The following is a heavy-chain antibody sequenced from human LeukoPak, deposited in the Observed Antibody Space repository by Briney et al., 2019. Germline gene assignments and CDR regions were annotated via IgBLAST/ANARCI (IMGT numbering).Heavy chain of an antibody. J-gene: IGHJ4*01. D-gene: IGHD6-19*01. Sequence: PSEILSLTCTVSGGSISSYYWSWIRQPPGKGLEWIGYIYYSGSTNYNPSLKSRVTISVDTSKNQFSLKLSSVTAADTAVYYCARGLGLAVAGIDYWGQEPWSPSPQ. CDR3: ARGLGLAVAGIDY. CDR1: GGSISSYY. V-gene: IGHV4-59*01. CDR2: IYYSGST.